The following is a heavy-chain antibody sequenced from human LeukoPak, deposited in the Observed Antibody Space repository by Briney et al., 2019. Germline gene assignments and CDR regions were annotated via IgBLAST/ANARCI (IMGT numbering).Heavy chain of an antibody. CDR2: ISYDGSNK. CDR1: GFTSISNG. CDR3: ANSPSIAAAGTHY. Sequence: GGPLGLPGGAFGFTSISNGWHGFGQPQARGLGGLAVISYDGSNKYYADSVKGRFTISRDNSKNTLYLQMNSLRAEDTAVYYCANSPSIAAAGTHYWGQGTLVTVSS. J-gene: IGHJ4*02. V-gene: IGHV3-30*18. D-gene: IGHD6-13*01.